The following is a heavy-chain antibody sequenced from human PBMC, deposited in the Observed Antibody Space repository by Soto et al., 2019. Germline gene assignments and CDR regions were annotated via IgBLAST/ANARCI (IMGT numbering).Heavy chain of an antibody. CDR2: ISAYNGNT. Sequence: GASVKVSCKASGYTFTSYGISWVRQAPGQGLEWMGWISAYNGNTNYAQKLQGRVTMTTDTSTSTAYMELRSLRSDDTAVYHCARVGRYDSSGYYFSYNWFDPWGQGTLVTVSS. CDR3: ARVGRYDSSGYYFSYNWFDP. V-gene: IGHV1-18*04. CDR1: GYTFTSYG. D-gene: IGHD3-22*01. J-gene: IGHJ5*02.